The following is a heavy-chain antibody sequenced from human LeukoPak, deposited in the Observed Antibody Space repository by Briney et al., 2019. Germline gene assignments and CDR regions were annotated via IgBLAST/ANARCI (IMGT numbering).Heavy chain of an antibody. V-gene: IGHV3-30-3*01. CDR1: GFTFTSYA. CDR3: ATAYGSGSYYFPFDY. D-gene: IGHD3-10*01. J-gene: IGHJ4*02. CDR2: ISYDGGNR. Sequence: GGSLRLSCAASGFTFTSYAMQWVRQAPGKGLVWVAVISYDGGNRYYADSVKGRFTISRDNSKNTLYLQMNSLRAEDTALYYCATAYGSGSYYFPFDYWGQGTLVTVSS.